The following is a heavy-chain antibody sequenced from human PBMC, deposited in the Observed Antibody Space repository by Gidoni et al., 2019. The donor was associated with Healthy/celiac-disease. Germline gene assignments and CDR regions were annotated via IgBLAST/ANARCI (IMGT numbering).Heavy chain of an antibody. CDR3: AREPSRPDDYGDYDAFDI. CDR2: ISSSSSYI. CDR1: GFTFSSYS. Sequence: EVQLVESGGGLVKPGGSLRLSCAASGFTFSSYSMNWVRQAPGKGLEWVSSISSSSSYIYYADSVKGRFTISRDNAKNSLYLQMNSLRAEDTAVYYCAREPSRPDDYGDYDAFDIWGQGTMVTVSS. D-gene: IGHD4-17*01. V-gene: IGHV3-21*01. J-gene: IGHJ3*02.